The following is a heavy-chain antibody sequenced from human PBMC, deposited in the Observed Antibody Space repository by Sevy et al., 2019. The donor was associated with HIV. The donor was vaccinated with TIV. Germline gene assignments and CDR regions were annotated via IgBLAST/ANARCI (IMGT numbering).Heavy chain of an antibody. CDR2: INPKSGGT. D-gene: IGHD2-21*02. J-gene: IGHJ4*02. Sequence: ASVKVSCKASGYTFTGYYLHWVRQAPGQGLEWMGWINPKSGGTNYAPKFQGRVTMTRDTSISTASMGLGRLRSDDTAVYYCTRSAAEAKNFSCGGDCYSDYWGQGTLVTVSS. CDR3: TRSAAEAKNFSCGGDCYSDY. CDR1: GYTFTGYY. V-gene: IGHV1-2*02.